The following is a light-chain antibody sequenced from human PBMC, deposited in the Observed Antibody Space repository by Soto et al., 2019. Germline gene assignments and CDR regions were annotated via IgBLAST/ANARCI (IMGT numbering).Light chain of an antibody. CDR1: QSVSSY. Sequence: EIVMTQSPATLSVSPGERATLSCRASQSVSSYLAWYQQKPGQAPRLLIYDASNRATGIPARFSGSGSGTDFTLTISSLQSEDFAVYYCQQYNNWPVTFGQGTKV. CDR2: DAS. J-gene: IGKJ1*01. CDR3: QQYNNWPVT. V-gene: IGKV3D-15*01.